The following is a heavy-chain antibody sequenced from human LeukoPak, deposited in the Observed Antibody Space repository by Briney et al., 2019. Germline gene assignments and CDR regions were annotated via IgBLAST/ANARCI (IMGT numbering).Heavy chain of an antibody. CDR2: ISGSDPGT. J-gene: IGHJ4*02. D-gene: IGHD2-21*02. Sequence: VWSLRLSCAASVFTFSSYIMSWVRQIPGKGLEWVSAISGSDPGTYYADSVNGRFTISRVNSRNTLYLQMNRLRVEDTAVYYCAKGSRGSCRGAYCYSFDNWGQGAVVTVSS. V-gene: IGHV3-23*01. CDR1: VFTFSSYI. CDR3: AKGSRGSCRGAYCYSFDN.